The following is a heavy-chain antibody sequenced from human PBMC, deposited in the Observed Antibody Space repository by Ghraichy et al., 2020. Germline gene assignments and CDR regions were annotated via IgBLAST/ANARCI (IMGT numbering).Heavy chain of an antibody. V-gene: IGHV4-59*08. CDR2: IYYSGST. D-gene: IGHD2-15*01. Sequence: SETLYLTCTVSGGSISSYYWSWIRQPPGKGLEWIGYIYYSGSTNYNPSLKSRVTISVDTSKNQFSLKLSSVTAADTAVYYCARAVEVGYFDLWGRGTLVTVSS. CDR1: GGSISSYY. CDR3: ARAVEVGYFDL. J-gene: IGHJ2*01.